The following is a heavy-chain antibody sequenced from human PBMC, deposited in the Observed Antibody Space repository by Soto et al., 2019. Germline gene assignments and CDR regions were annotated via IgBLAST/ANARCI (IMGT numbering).Heavy chain of an antibody. CDR1: GCTFTSYD. CDR3: ARGHHLYSNYGLDYYNYGTDV. J-gene: IGHJ6*02. V-gene: IGHV1-8*01. Sequence: ASAKVSCKASGCTFTSYDMNWVRQATVQGLEWMGGMNPNSGNTGYAQKFQGRVTMTRNTSISTAYRELSSLRSEDTAVYYCARGHHLYSNYGLDYYNYGTDVWGQGTTVNVSS. D-gene: IGHD4-4*01. CDR2: MNPNSGNT.